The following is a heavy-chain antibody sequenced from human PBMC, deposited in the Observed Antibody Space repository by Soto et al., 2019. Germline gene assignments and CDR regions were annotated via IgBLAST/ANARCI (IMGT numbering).Heavy chain of an antibody. D-gene: IGHD1-20*01. J-gene: IGHJ6*02. Sequence: GGSLRLSCAASGFTFSSYWMNWVRQAPGKGLVWVSLINPDGRTTTYADSVKGRFTISRDNAKNTVYLQMNSLRADDTARYCCARNNIYGLDLWGQGTMVTVSS. CDR3: ARNNIYGLDL. V-gene: IGHV3-74*01. CDR1: GFTFSSYW. CDR2: INPDGRTT.